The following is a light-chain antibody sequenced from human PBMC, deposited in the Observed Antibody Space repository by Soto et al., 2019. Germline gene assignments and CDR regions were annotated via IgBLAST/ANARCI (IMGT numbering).Light chain of an antibody. V-gene: IGLV1-36*01. CDR3: AAWDDSLNAYV. CDR2: YDN. CDR1: SSNIGNNA. Sequence: QSVLTQPPSVSEAPRQRVTISCSGSSSNIGNNAVNWYQQLPGQAPKIVIYYDNLLTSGVSDRFSGSKSGISASLAISDLQSDDEADYYCAAWDDSLNAYVFGPGTK. J-gene: IGLJ1*01.